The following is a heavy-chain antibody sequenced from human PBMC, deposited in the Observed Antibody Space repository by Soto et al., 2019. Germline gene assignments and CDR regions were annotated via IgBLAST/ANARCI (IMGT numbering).Heavy chain of an antibody. J-gene: IGHJ4*01. D-gene: IGHD3-10*01. CDR2: VYHNGIM. CDR1: GYSISSGYY. CDR3: AALWFGELAFNY. Sequence: SESLSLTCSVSGYSISSGYYWGWVRQAPGKGLEWLGSVYHNGIMFHNPSFQSRVTISVDTSKNQFSLNLRSVTAADTAVYYCAALWFGELAFNYWGHGILVTVSS. V-gene: IGHV4-38-2*02.